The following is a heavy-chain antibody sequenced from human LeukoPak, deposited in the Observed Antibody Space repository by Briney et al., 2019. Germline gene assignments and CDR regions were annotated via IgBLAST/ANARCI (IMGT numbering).Heavy chain of an antibody. Sequence: SETLSLTYTVSGGSISSYYWSWIRQPPGKGLEWIGHIYYSGSTNYNPSLKSRVTISLDTSRNQFSLRLSSVTAADTAVYYCARTTEAHSWLTRYYSYYMDVWGKGTTVTVSS. D-gene: IGHD6-13*01. CDR2: IYYSGST. CDR1: GGSISSYY. CDR3: ARTTEAHSWLTRYYSYYMDV. J-gene: IGHJ6*03. V-gene: IGHV4-59*01.